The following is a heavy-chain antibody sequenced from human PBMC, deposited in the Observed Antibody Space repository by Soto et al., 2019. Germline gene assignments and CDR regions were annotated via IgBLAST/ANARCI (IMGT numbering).Heavy chain of an antibody. Sequence: PGGSLRLSCAASVFGLSSYAVSWVRQAPGKGLEWVSVISGSGGATYYADSVKGRFTISRDNSKNTLYLQMNSVRAEDTAVYYCAKSEWDEIPPSFWGQGTLVTGSS. D-gene: IGHD1-26*01. V-gene: IGHV3-23*01. J-gene: IGHJ4*02. CDR1: VFGLSSYA. CDR2: ISGSGGAT. CDR3: AKSEWDEIPPSF.